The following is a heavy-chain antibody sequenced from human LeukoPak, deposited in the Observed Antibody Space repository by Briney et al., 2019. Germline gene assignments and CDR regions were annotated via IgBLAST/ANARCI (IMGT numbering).Heavy chain of an antibody. V-gene: IGHV3-30-3*01. J-gene: IGHJ3*02. CDR3: ARDLVSDIVATVDAFDI. D-gene: IGHD5-12*01. CDR1: GFTFSSYA. Sequence: GGSLRLSCAASGFTFSSYAMHGVRQAPGKGLEWVAVISYDGSNKYYADSVKGRFTISRDNAKNSLYLQMNSLRAEDTAVYYCARDLVSDIVATVDAFDIWGQGTMVTVSS. CDR2: ISYDGSNK.